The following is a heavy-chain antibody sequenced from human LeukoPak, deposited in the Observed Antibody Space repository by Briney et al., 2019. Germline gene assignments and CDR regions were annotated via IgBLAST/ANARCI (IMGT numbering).Heavy chain of an antibody. Sequence: GGSLRLSCAASGFTFSSYAMSWVRQAPGKGLEWVSVVSGSGSSTYYADSVKGRFTISRDNAKNTLYLQMNSLRAEDTAVYYCARLTPPFDYWGQGTLVTVSS. CDR2: VSGSGSST. CDR1: GFTFSSYA. V-gene: IGHV3-23*01. D-gene: IGHD3-16*01. J-gene: IGHJ4*02. CDR3: ARLTPPFDY.